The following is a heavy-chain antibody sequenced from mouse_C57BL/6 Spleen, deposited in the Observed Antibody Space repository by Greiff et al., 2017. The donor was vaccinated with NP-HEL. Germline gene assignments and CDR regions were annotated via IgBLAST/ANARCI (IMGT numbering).Heavy chain of an antibody. D-gene: IGHD1-1*01. Sequence: VQLQESGAELARPGASVKMSCKASGYTFTSYTMHWVKQRPGQGLEWIGYINPSSGYTKYNQKFKDKATLTADKSSRTAYMQLSSLTSEDSAVYYCASYYGSSYGYFDVWGTGTTVTVSS. J-gene: IGHJ1*03. CDR1: GYTFTSYT. CDR2: INPSSGYT. CDR3: ASYYGSSYGYFDV. V-gene: IGHV1-4*01.